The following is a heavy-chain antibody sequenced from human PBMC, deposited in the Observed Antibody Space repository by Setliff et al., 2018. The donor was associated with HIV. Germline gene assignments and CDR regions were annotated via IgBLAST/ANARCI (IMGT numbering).Heavy chain of an antibody. D-gene: IGHD6-19*01. CDR3: ARKGRGWVPRWYYMDV. J-gene: IGHJ6*03. CDR1: GGSFSGYY. CDR2: INHSGST. Sequence: SETLSLTCAVYGGSFSGYYWSWIRQPPGKGLEWIGEINHSGSTNYNPSLKSRVTISVDTSKNQFSLKLSSVAAADTAVYYCARKGRGWVPRWYYMDVWGKGTTVTVSS. V-gene: IGHV4-34*01.